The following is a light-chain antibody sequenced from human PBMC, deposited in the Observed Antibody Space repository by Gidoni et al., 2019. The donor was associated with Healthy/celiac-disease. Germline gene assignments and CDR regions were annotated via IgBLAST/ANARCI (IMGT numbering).Light chain of an antibody. Sequence: DIVMTQSPLSLPVTPGEPASISCRSSQSLLHSNGYNDLDWYLQKPGQSPQLLLYLVSNRASGVPDRFSGSGSGTDFTLKISRVEAEDVGVYYCMQAIQTPKTFXQXTKVEIK. V-gene: IGKV2-28*01. CDR1: QSLLHSNGYND. CDR3: MQAIQTPKT. J-gene: IGKJ1*01. CDR2: LVS.